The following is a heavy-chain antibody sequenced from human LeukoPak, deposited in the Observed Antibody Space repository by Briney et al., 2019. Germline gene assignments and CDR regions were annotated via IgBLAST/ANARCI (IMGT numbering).Heavy chain of an antibody. J-gene: IGHJ4*02. D-gene: IGHD5-12*01. CDR2: ISGDGDRT. Sequence: GGSLRLSCAVSGFTFDAYSMYWVRQAPGKGLEWVSLISGDGDRTYYAASVKGRFTISRDNSKNTLYLQMNSLRAEDTAVYYCAREGMVATFDYWGQGTLVTVSS. CDR1: GFTFDAYS. CDR3: AREGMVATFDY. V-gene: IGHV3-43*02.